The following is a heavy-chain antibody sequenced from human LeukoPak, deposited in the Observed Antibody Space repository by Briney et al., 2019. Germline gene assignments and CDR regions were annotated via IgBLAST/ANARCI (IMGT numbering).Heavy chain of an antibody. Sequence: PSETLSLTCTVSGGSISSSSYDWGWIRQPPGKGLEWIVSIYYSGSTYYNPSLKSRVTISVDTSKNQFSLKLSSVTTADTAAYYCASITGTTSPPYYYYMDVWGKGTTVTVSS. CDR3: ASITGTTSPPYYYYMDV. CDR2: IYYSGST. D-gene: IGHD1-7*01. V-gene: IGHV4-39*01. J-gene: IGHJ6*03. CDR1: GGSISSSSYD.